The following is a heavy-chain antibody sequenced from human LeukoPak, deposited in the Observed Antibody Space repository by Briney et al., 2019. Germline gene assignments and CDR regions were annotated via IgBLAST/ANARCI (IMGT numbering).Heavy chain of an antibody. CDR2: IYHSGST. CDR1: GGSISSGGYS. CDR3: ARGRYCSSTSCSFDP. D-gene: IGHD2-2*01. Sequence: PSQTLSLTCAVSGGSISSGGYSWSWIRQPPGKGLEWIGYIYHSGSTYYNPSLKSRVTISVDRSKNQFSLKLSSVTAADTAVYYCARGRYCSSTSCSFDPWGQGTLVTVSS. J-gene: IGHJ5*02. V-gene: IGHV4-30-2*01.